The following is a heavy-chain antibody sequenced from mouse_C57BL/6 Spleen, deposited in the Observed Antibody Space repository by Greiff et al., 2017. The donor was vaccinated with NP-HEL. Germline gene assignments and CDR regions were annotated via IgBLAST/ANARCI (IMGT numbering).Heavy chain of an antibody. V-gene: IGHV5-17*01. D-gene: IGHD1-1*01. CDR2: ISSGSSTI. Sequence: EVKLEESGGGLVKPGGSLKLSCAASGFTFSDYGMHWVRQAPEKGLEWVAYISSGSSTIYYADTVKGRFTISRDNAKNTLFLQMTSLRSEDTAMYYCARQGYYGSYAMDYWGQGTSVTVSS. CDR3: ARQGYYGSYAMDY. J-gene: IGHJ4*01. CDR1: GFTFSDYG.